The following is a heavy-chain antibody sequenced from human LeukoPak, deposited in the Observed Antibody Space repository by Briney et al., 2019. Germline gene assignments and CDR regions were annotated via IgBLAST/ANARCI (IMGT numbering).Heavy chain of an antibody. J-gene: IGHJ4*02. Sequence: ASVKVPCKASGYSFTRNAIHWVRQAPGQRLEWMGWIDSDKGNTKYSQEFQGRVTFTRDTSASTVYMELSSLRSEDMAIYYCARGYSNGWYHDYWGQGTPVIVSS. CDR1: GYSFTRNA. CDR2: IDSDKGNT. V-gene: IGHV1-3*03. D-gene: IGHD6-19*01. CDR3: ARGYSNGWYHDY.